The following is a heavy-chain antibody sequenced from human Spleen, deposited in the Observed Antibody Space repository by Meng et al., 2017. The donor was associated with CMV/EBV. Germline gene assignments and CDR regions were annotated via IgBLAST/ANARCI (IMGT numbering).Heavy chain of an antibody. CDR2: INPNSGGT. V-gene: IGHV1-2*02. CDR1: GYTFTGYY. CDR3: ARDHPENIVVVPAARYYYYGMDV. Sequence: ASVKVSCKASGYTFTGYYMHWVRQAPGQGLEWMGWINPNSGGTNYAQKFQGRVTMTRDTSISTAYMELSRVRSDDTAVYYCARDHPENIVVVPAARYYYYGMDVWGQGTTVTVSS. D-gene: IGHD2-2*01. J-gene: IGHJ6*02.